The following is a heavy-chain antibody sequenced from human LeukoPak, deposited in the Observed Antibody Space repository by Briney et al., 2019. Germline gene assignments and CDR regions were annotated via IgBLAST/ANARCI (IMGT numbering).Heavy chain of an antibody. Sequence: SESLSLTCAVYVGSFSGYYWSWIRQPPWKGLEWIGEINHSGSTNYNPSLKSRVTISVDTSKNQFSLKLSSVTAADTAVYYCARASPRSYYYYGMDVWGQGTTVTVSS. CDR2: INHSGST. CDR1: VGSFSGYY. D-gene: IGHD3-16*02. CDR3: ARASPRSYYYYGMDV. V-gene: IGHV4-34*01. J-gene: IGHJ6*02.